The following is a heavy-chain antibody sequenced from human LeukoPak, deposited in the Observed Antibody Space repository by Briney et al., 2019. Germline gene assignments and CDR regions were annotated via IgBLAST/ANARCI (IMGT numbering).Heavy chain of an antibody. J-gene: IGHJ6*03. CDR1: GGSISSGSYY. CDR2: IYTSGST. CDR3: AREDGFGYFYYYMDV. V-gene: IGHV4-61*02. D-gene: IGHD3-10*01. Sequence: PSQTLSLTCTVSGGSISSGSYYWSWIRQPAGKGLEWVGRIYTSGSTNYNPSLKSRVTISLDTSKNQFSLKLSSVTAADSAVYYCAREDGFGYFYYYMDVWGKGTTVTVSS.